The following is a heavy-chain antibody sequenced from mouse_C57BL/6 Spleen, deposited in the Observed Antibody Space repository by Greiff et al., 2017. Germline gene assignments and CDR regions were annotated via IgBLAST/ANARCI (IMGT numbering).Heavy chain of an antibody. CDR1: GFTFSSYA. Sequence: EVQRVESGAGLVKPGGSLKLSCAASGFTFSSYAMPWVRQTPEKRLEWVATISDGGSYTYYPDNVKGRFTISRDNAKNNLYLQMSHLKSEDTAMYYCAREGDYAMDYWGQGASVTVSS. J-gene: IGHJ4*01. CDR3: AREGDYAMDY. V-gene: IGHV5-4*01. CDR2: ISDGGSYT.